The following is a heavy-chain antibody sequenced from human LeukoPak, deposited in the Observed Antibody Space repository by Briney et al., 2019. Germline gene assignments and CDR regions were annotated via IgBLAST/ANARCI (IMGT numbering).Heavy chain of an antibody. CDR2: IRYDESNQ. CDR1: GFTFSSYA. Sequence: GGSLRLSCAASGFTFSSYAMSWVRQAPGKGLEWVAFIRYDESNQYYADSVKGRFTISRDNSKNTMYLQMNSLRPEDTAVYYCAPRNRGYWGQGTLVTVSS. D-gene: IGHD1-14*01. V-gene: IGHV3-30*02. CDR3: APRNRGY. J-gene: IGHJ4*02.